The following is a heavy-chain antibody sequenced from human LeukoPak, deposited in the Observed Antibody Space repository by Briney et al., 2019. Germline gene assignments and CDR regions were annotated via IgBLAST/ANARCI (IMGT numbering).Heavy chain of an antibody. CDR2: ISWNSGSI. CDR3: AKDIGGSSWSHLIYGMDV. J-gene: IGHJ6*02. V-gene: IGHV3-9*01. D-gene: IGHD6-13*01. Sequence: PGGSLRLSCAASGFTFSSYAMHWVRQAPGKGLEWVSGISWNSGSIGYADSVKGRFTISRDNAKNSLYLQMNSLRAEDTALYYCAKDIGGSSWSHLIYGMDVWGQGTTVTVS. CDR1: GFTFSSYA.